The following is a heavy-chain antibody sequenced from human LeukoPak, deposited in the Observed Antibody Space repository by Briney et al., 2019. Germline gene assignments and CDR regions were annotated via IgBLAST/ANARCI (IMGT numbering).Heavy chain of an antibody. V-gene: IGHV4-38-2*02. Sequence: SETLSLTCTVSGYSISSGYYWGWIRQPPGKGLEWIGSIYHSGSTYYNPSLKSRVTISVDTSKNQFSLKLSSVTAADTAVYYCARVGDNVGFGGAVPYEHPYYFDYWGQGTLVTVSS. J-gene: IGHJ4*02. CDR3: ARVGDNVGFGGAVPYEHPYYFDY. CDR1: GYSISSGYY. D-gene: IGHD3-10*01. CDR2: IYHSGST.